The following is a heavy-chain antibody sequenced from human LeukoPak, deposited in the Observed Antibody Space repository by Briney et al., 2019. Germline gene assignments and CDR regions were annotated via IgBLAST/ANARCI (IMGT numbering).Heavy chain of an antibody. Sequence: PGGSLRLSCAASGFTFSNAWMSWVRQAPGKGLEWVGRIKSKTDGGTTDYTAPVKGRFTISRDDSKNTLYLQMNSLKTEVTAVYYCTTGPFDYYGSASYLANGMDVWGQGTTVTVSS. CDR1: GFTFSNAW. J-gene: IGHJ6*02. D-gene: IGHD3-10*01. CDR2: IKSKTDGGTT. CDR3: TTGPFDYYGSASYLANGMDV. V-gene: IGHV3-15*01.